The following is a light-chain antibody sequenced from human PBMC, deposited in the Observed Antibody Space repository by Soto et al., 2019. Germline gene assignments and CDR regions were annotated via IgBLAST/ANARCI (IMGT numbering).Light chain of an antibody. CDR3: CSYAGSYSYV. V-gene: IGLV2-11*01. Sequence: QSALTQPRSVSGSPGQSVTISCTGSSSGVGGYNYVSWYQQHPGKAPKLIIYDVTKRPSGVPDRFSGSKSGNTASLTISGLQAEDEADYYCCSYAGSYSYVFETGTKLTVL. J-gene: IGLJ1*01. CDR2: DVT. CDR1: SSGVGGYNY.